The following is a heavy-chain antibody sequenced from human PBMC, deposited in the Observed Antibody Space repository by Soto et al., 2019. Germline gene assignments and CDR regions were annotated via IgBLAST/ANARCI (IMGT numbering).Heavy chain of an antibody. CDR3: ARGSGSSLFWY. CDR1: GGSFSGYY. CDR2: INHSGST. J-gene: IGHJ4*02. V-gene: IGHV4-34*01. Sequence: SETLSLICAVYGGSFSGYYWSWIRQPPGKGLEWIGEINHSGSTNYNPSLKSRVTISVDTSKNQFSLKLSSVTAADTAVYYCARGSGSSLFWYWGQGTLVTVSS. D-gene: IGHD1-26*01.